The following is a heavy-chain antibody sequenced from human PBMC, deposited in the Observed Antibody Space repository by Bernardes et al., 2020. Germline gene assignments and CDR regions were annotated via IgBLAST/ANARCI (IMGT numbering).Heavy chain of an antibody. J-gene: IGHJ4*02. CDR2: ISDSDGST. CDR3: AKDSDSYGPPDLDY. CDR1: GFTFSNYA. D-gene: IGHD5-18*01. V-gene: IGHV3-23*01. Sequence: GGSLRLSCAASGFTFSNYAMSWVRQAPGKGLEWVSGISDSDGSTYYADSVKGRFTISRDNSKNTLSLQMNSLRAEDTAVYYCAKDSDSYGPPDLDYWGQGTLVTVSS.